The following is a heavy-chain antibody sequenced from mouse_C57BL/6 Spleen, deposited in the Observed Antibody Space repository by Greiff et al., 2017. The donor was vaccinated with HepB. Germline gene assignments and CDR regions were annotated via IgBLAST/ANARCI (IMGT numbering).Heavy chain of an antibody. D-gene: IGHD3-2*02. CDR3: ARSGSSSGLDY. CDR1: GYTFTSYW. V-gene: IGHV1-50*01. Sequence: VQLQQSGAELVKPGASVKLSCKASGYTFTSYWMQWVKQRPGQGLEWIGEIDPSDSYTNYNQKFKGKATLTVDTSSSTAYMQLSSLTSEDSAVYYCARSGSSSGLDYWGQGTTLTVSS. J-gene: IGHJ2*01. CDR2: IDPSDSYT.